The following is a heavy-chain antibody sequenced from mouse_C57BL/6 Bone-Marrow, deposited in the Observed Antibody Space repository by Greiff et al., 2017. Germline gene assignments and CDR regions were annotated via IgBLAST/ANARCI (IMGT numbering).Heavy chain of an antibody. V-gene: IGHV5-4*01. J-gene: IGHJ3*01. CDR1: GFTFSSYA. CDR3: AREASWFAY. CDR2: ISDGGSYT. Sequence: DVKLVESGGGLVKPGGSLKLSCAASGFTFSSYAVSWVRQTPEKRLEWVATISDGGSYTYYPDNVKGRFTISRDNAKNNLYLQMSHLKSEDTAMYYCAREASWFAYWGQGTLVTVSA.